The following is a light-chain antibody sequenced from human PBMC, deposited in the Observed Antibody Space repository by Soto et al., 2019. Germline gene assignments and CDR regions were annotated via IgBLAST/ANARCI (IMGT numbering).Light chain of an antibody. V-gene: IGLV3-21*04. CDR2: YDN. J-gene: IGLJ2*01. CDR3: QVWDSNSDHVV. Sequence: SYVLTQPPSVSVAPGKTARITCGGNNIGSKSVHWYQQKPGQAPVLVIYYDNDRPSGIPERFSGSNSGNTATLTISRVEAGDEADYYCQVWDSNSDHVVFGGGTKLTVL. CDR1: NIGSKS.